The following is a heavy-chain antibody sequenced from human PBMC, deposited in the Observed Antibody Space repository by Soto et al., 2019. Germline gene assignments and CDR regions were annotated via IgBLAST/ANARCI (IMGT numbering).Heavy chain of an antibody. D-gene: IGHD1-26*01. J-gene: IGHJ4*02. V-gene: IGHV1-8*01. CDR1: GYTFTSYD. Sequence: QVQLVQSGAEVKKPGASVKVSCKASGYTFTSYDINWVRQATGQGLEWMGWMNPKSGNTGYAQKFQGRVTMTRNNSISTAYMELSSLRSEDTAVYYCARVPLRWSKAALDYWGQGTLVTVSS. CDR2: MNPKSGNT. CDR3: ARVPLRWSKAALDY.